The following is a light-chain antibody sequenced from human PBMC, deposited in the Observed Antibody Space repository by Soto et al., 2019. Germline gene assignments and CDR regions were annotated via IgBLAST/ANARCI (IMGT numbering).Light chain of an antibody. Sequence: EIVMTQSPATLSVSPGDRATLSCRASQSVSSSLAWYQQIPGQAPRLLIYDASTRATGIPARFGGSGSGTEFTLTISSLQSEDFAVYYYQQYNNWPPLTFGGGTKVEL. CDR2: DAS. CDR1: QSVSSS. V-gene: IGKV3-15*01. CDR3: QQYNNWPPLT. J-gene: IGKJ4*01.